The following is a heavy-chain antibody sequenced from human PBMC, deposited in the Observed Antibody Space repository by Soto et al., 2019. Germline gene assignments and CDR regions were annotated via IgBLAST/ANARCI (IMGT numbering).Heavy chain of an antibody. V-gene: IGHV3-64*01. CDR2: ISSDGGST. CDR1: GFTFRGCA. J-gene: IGHJ4*02. Sequence: EVLLVESGGGLVQPGGSLRLSCAASGFTFRGCAMHWVRQAPGKGLEYVSRISSDGGSTYYVNSVKGRFAISRDNSKNTMYLQLGSLRTDDMAVYYCARDGVATRAFDYWGQGTLVTVSS. CDR3: ARDGVATRAFDY. D-gene: IGHD5-12*01.